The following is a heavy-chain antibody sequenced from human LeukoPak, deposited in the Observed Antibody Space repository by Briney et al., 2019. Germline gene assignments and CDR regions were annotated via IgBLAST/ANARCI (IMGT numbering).Heavy chain of an antibody. CDR2: FDPEDGET. CDR1: GYTLTELS. J-gene: IGHJ4*02. Sequence: ASVKVSCKVSGYTLTELSMHWVRQAPGKGLEWMGGFDPEDGETIYAQKFQGRVTMTEDTSTDTAYMELSSLRAEDTAVYYCAKDREYSGSDFFLPFDYWGQGTLVTVSS. CDR3: AKDREYSGSDFFLPFDY. D-gene: IGHD5-12*01. V-gene: IGHV1-24*01.